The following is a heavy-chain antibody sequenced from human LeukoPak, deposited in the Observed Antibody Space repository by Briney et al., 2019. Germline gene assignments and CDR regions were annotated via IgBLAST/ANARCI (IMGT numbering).Heavy chain of an antibody. CDR3: AKDQLFAGAFDI. CDR1: GFTFSSYE. Sequence: GGSLRLSCAASGFTFSSYEMNWVRQAPGKGLEWVSYISSSGSTIYYADSVKGRFTISRDNSKNTLYLQMNSLRAEDTAVYYCAKDQLFAGAFDIWGQGTMVTVSS. V-gene: IGHV3-48*03. J-gene: IGHJ3*02. D-gene: IGHD5-24*01. CDR2: ISSSGSTI.